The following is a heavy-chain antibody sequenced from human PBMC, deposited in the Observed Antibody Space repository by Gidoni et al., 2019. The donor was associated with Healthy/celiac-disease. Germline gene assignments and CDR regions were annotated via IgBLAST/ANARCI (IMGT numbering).Heavy chain of an antibody. CDR1: GCPCSRYP. V-gene: IGHV3-23*01. Sequence: VQLLESRGGLVQPGGSLRRSGPAGGCPCSRYPMRWCRQAPGAGLEWVSAIRGSGGSTYYADSLKGLFTISRDNSKNTLYLPMNSLRAEDTALYYCAKRGSNYHILTGYYSGYYFDYWGQGTLVPVSS. J-gene: IGHJ4*02. CDR3: AKRGSNYHILTGYYSGYYFDY. D-gene: IGHD3-9*01. CDR2: IRGSGGST.